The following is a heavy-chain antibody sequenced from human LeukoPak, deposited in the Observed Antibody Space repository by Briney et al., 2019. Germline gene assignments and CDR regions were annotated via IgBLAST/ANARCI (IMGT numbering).Heavy chain of an antibody. CDR2: ISSSSSYI. CDR1: GFTFSSYS. CDR3: ARSPGSQYYYYYMDV. V-gene: IGHV3-21*01. D-gene: IGHD7-27*01. Sequence: GGSLRLSCAASGFTFSSYSMNWVRQAPGKGLEWVSSISSSSSYIYYADSVKGRFTISRDNAKNSLYLQMNSLRAEDTAVYYCARSPGSQYYYYYMDVWGKGTTVTVSS. J-gene: IGHJ6*03.